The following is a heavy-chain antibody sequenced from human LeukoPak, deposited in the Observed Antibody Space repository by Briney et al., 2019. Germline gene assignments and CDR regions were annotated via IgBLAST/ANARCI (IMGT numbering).Heavy chain of an antibody. D-gene: IGHD3-16*01. CDR2: INHSGST. Sequence: SETLSLTCAVYGGSFSGYYWSWIRQPPGKGLEWIGEINHSGSTNYNPSLKSRVTISVDTSKNQLSLKLSSVTAADTAVYYCARGQSDYVWGRIGYYFDYWGQGTLVTVSS. CDR1: GGSFSGYY. V-gene: IGHV4-34*01. J-gene: IGHJ4*02. CDR3: ARGQSDYVWGRIGYYFDY.